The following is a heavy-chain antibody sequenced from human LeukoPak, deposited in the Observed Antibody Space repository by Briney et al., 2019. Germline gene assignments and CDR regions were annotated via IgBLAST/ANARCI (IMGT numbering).Heavy chain of an antibody. J-gene: IGHJ4*02. CDR2: IRGSGSGSGSGM. CDR3: ERDNNWGFDF. D-gene: IGHD7-27*01. V-gene: IGHV3-48*04. CDR1: GFVFSDYS. Sequence: GGSLRLSCAASGFVFSDYSMNWVRQAPGKGPEWVSNIRGSGSGSGSGMYYADSVKGRFTISRDNAKNSLYLQMSSLRAEDTAFYYCERDNNWGFDFWGQGALVTVSS.